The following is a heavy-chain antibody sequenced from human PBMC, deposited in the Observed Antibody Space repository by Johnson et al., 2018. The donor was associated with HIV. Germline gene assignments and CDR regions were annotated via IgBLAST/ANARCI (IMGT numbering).Heavy chain of an antibody. V-gene: IGHV3-30*04. CDR2: ISYDGSNK. Sequence: VLLVESGGGVVQPGRSLRLSCAVSGFTFSSYPMHWVRQAPGKGLEWVAVISYDGSNKYYADSVKGRFTISRDNSKNTLYLQMNSLRAEDTAVYYCARVPQQVVRVGSDAFDIWGQGTMVTVSS. CDR3: ARVPQQVVRVGSDAFDI. CDR1: GFTFSSYP. J-gene: IGHJ3*02. D-gene: IGHD4-23*01.